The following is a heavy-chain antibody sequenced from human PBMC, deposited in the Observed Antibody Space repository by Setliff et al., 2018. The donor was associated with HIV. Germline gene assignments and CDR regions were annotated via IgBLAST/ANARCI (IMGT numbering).Heavy chain of an antibody. V-gene: IGHV1-2*02. CDR1: GYTFTGYY. D-gene: IGHD6-13*01. CDR3: ARGSRFRGIAAAAAFDY. J-gene: IGHJ4*02. Sequence: GASVKVSCKASGYTFTGYYMHWVRQAPGQGLEWMGWINPNSGGTNYAQKFQGRVTMTRDTSISTAYMELSRLRSDDTAVYYCARGSRFRGIAAAAAFDYWGQGTLVTVSS. CDR2: INPNSGGT.